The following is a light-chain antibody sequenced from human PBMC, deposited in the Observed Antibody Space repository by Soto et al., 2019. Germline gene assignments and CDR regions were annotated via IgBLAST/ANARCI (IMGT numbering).Light chain of an antibody. CDR2: TND. CDR1: SSNIGSNT. J-gene: IGLJ2*01. V-gene: IGLV1-44*01. CDR3: AAWDESLNGHVV. Sequence: QSVLTQPPSTSGAPGQRVTISCSGSSSNIGSNTVHWYQQLPETAPKLLIYTNDQRPSGVPDRFSGSKSGTSASLAISGLRSEDEADYYCAAWDESLNGHVVFGGGTKVTVL.